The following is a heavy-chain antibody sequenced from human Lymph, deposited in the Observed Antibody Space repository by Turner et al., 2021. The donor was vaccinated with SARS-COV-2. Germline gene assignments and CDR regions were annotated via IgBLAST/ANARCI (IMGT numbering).Heavy chain of an antibody. J-gene: IGHJ6*02. D-gene: IGHD1-26*01. CDR1: GYTFTSYD. CDR3: ARGRYSGGGMDV. V-gene: IGHV1-8*02. Sequence: QVQLVQSGAEVKKPGAAVKVSCKAPGYTFTSYDINWVRQATGQGLEWMGWMNPNRGNTGYAQKFQGRVTMTRNTSKSTAYMELRSLRSEDTAVYYCARGRYSGGGMDVWGQGTPVTVSS. CDR2: MNPNRGNT.